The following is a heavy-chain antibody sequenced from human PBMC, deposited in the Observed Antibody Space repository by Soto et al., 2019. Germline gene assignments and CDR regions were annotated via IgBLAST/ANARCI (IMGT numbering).Heavy chain of an antibody. V-gene: IGHV3-11*01. CDR3: ARKGPSSWYYYYYGMDV. Sequence: GGSLRLSCAASGFTFSDYYMSWIRQAPGKGLEWVSYISSSGSTIYYADSVKGRFTISRDNAKNSLYLQMNSLRAEDTAVYYCARKGPSSWYYYYYGMDVWGQGTTVTVSS. CDR2: ISSSGSTI. D-gene: IGHD6-13*01. CDR1: GFTFSDYY. J-gene: IGHJ6*02.